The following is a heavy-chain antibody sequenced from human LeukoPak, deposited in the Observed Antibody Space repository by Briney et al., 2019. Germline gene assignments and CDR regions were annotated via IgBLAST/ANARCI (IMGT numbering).Heavy chain of an antibody. CDR3: ARDMVGYCSSTSCYEFDP. D-gene: IGHD2-2*01. Sequence: KSSETLSLTCTVSGSSISSYYWSWVRQPPGKGLEWIGYIYYSGSTNYNPSLKSRVTISVDTSKNQFSLKLSSVTAADTAVYYCARDMVGYCSSTSCYEFDPWGQGTLVTVSS. J-gene: IGHJ5*02. CDR2: IYYSGST. CDR1: GSSISSYY. V-gene: IGHV4-59*01.